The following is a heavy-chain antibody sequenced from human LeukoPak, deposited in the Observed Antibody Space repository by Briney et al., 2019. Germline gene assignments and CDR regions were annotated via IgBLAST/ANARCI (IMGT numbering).Heavy chain of an antibody. D-gene: IGHD3-10*01. Sequence: SQTLSLTCTVSGGSISSGSYYWSWIRQPAGKGLEWIGRIYTSGSTNYNPSLKSRVTISVDTSKNQFSLKLSSVTAADTAVYYCARSGFRMSDAFDIWGQGTMVTVSS. CDR1: GGSISSGSYY. J-gene: IGHJ3*02. V-gene: IGHV4-61*02. CDR3: ARSGFRMSDAFDI. CDR2: IYTSGST.